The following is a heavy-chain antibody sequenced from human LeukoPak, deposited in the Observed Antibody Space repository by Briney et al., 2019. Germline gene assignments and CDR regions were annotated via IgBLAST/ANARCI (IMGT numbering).Heavy chain of an antibody. D-gene: IGHD1-14*01. CDR3: TRYNNDHFDY. J-gene: IGHJ4*02. CDR2: IAYDGSRA. V-gene: IGHV3-33*01. CDR1: GFIFGGYG. Sequence: GGSLRLSCAGSGFIFGGYGMHWFRQTPGKGLEWVAVIAYDGSRAFYADSVKGRFTISRDNSKNTMSVQMDDLRAEDTAVYYCTRYNNDHFDYWGQGTLVTVSS.